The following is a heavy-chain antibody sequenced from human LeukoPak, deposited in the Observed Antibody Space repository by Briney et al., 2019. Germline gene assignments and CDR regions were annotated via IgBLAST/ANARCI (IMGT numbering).Heavy chain of an antibody. CDR1: GGSISSYY. J-gene: IGHJ3*02. D-gene: IGHD3-22*01. V-gene: IGHV4-59*01. CDR2: IDYSGST. Sequence: SETLSLTCTVSGGSISSYYWSWIRQPPGKGLEWIGYIDYSGSTNYNPSLKGRVTISVDTSKNQFSLKLSSVTAADTAVYYCARDRRDYDSNGYPVDAFDIWGQGTMVTVSS. CDR3: ARDRRDYDSNGYPVDAFDI.